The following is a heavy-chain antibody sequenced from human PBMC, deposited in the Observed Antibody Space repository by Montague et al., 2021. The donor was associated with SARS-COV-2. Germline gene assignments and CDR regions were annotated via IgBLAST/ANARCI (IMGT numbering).Heavy chain of an antibody. V-gene: IGHV4-4*07. CDR3: ARAIWHLDV. CDR2: IYTGGYA. Sequence: SETLSLTCSVSGDFISRYYWSWIRQSDGKGLEWIGRIYTGGYANYNPALQSRVSMSVDTSKSQVSLNVTSVTAADTAVYYCARAIWHLDVWGRGILVTVSS. J-gene: IGHJ2*01. CDR1: GDFISRYY.